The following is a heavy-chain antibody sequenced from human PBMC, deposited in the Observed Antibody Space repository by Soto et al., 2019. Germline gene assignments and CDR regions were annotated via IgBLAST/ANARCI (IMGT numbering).Heavy chain of an antibody. V-gene: IGHV1-2*04. J-gene: IGHJ6*03. D-gene: IGHD5-18*01. CDR1: GYTFTGYY. CDR2: INPNSGGT. Sequence: ASVKVSCKASGYTFTGYYMHWVRQAPGQGLEWMGWINPNSGGTNYAQKFQGWVTTTRDTSISTAYMELGRLRSDDTAVYYCAKGSTTMVPGDYYYYMDVWGKGTTVTVSS. CDR3: AKGSTTMVPGDYYYYMDV.